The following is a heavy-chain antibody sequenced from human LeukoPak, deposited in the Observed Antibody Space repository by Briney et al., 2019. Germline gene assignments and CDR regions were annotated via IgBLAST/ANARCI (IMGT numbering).Heavy chain of an antibody. CDR2: LFHSGTT. CDR3: ARVEEGYGSGRRENYYYYYMDV. J-gene: IGHJ6*03. CDR1: GSSISSGFY. Sequence: SETLSLTCTVSGSSISSGFYWGWIRQPPGKGLEWIGNLFHSGTTFSNPSLKSRLTMSLDTSKNQFSLKLSSVTAADTAVYYCARVEEGYGSGRRENYYYYYMDVWGKGTTVTISS. V-gene: IGHV4-38-2*02. D-gene: IGHD3-10*01.